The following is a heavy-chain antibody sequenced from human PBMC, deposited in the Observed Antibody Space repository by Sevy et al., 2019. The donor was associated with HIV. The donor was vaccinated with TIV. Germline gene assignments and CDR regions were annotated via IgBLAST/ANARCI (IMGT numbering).Heavy chain of an antibody. D-gene: IGHD7-27*01. CDR1: GGSLDVFG. CDR3: AGDNWGSIDY. V-gene: IGHV4-59*03. J-gene: IGHJ4*02. CDR2: DYYNGGT. Sequence: SETLSLTCTVSGGSLDVFGWTWVRQPPGKGLEWIGYDYYNGGTNYNPSLKSRLTISVGTSARQFSLHLNSVTAAATTIYYCAGDNWGSIDYWGQGILVTVSS.